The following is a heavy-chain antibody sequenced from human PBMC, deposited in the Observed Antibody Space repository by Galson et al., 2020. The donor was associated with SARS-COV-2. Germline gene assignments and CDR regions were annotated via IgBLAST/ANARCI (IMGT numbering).Heavy chain of an antibody. V-gene: IGHV4-30-2*01. CDR2: IYHSGST. CDR3: ARDRHFDYYDSSGTGHWFDP. J-gene: IGHJ5*02. CDR1: GGSISSGGYS. D-gene: IGHD3-22*01. Sequence: SETLSLTCAVSGGSISSGGYSWSWIRQPPGKGLEWIGYIYHSGSTYYNPSLKSRVTISVDRSKNQFSLKLSSVTAADTAVYYCARDRHFDYYDSSGTGHWFDPWGQGTLVTVSS.